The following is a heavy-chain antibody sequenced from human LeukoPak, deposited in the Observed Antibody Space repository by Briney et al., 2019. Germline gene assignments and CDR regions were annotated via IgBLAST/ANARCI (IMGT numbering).Heavy chain of an antibody. Sequence: GGSLRLSCAASGFTFSSYEMNWVRQAPGKGLEWVSYISSSGSTIYYADSVKGRFTISRDNAKNSLYLQMNSLRAEDTAVYHCAREGYYYDSSVDYYYGMDVWGQGTTVTVSS. J-gene: IGHJ6*02. CDR1: GFTFSSYE. V-gene: IGHV3-48*03. D-gene: IGHD3-22*01. CDR3: AREGYYYDSSVDYYYGMDV. CDR2: ISSSGSTI.